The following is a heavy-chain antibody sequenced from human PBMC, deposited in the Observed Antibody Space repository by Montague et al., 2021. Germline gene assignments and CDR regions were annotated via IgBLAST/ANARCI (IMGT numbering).Heavy chain of an antibody. D-gene: IGHD6-19*01. Sequence: SLRLSCAASGFTFSHYALHLFRQSPGKGLEWVAIISPDGSNEDYSDSVKGRFSISRGNSNNTLYLLMNSLRPEDTAIYHCARVGETSGWYWDRFDPWGQGTLVTVSS. CDR2: ISPDGSNE. CDR3: ARVGETSGWYWDRFDP. V-gene: IGHV3-30*03. CDR1: GFTFSHYA. J-gene: IGHJ5*02.